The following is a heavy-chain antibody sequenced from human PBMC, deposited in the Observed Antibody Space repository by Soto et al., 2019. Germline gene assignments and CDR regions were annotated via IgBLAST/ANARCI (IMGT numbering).Heavy chain of an antibody. D-gene: IGHD2-21*02. Sequence: PGGSLRLSCAASGFTFSSYSMNWVRQAPGKGLEWVSSISSSSSYIYYADSVKGRFTISRDNAKNSLYLQMNSLRAEDTAVYYCARAGPGGVVTAPMGYYYYYGMDVWGQGTTVTVSS. J-gene: IGHJ6*02. V-gene: IGHV3-21*01. CDR1: GFTFSSYS. CDR3: ARAGPGGVVTAPMGYYYYYGMDV. CDR2: ISSSSSYI.